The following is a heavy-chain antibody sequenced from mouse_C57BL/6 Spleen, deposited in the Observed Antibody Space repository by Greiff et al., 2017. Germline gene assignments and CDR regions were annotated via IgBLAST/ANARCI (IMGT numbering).Heavy chain of an antibody. D-gene: IGHD1-1*01. CDR2: ISDGGSYT. V-gene: IGHV5-4*01. Sequence: EVMLVESGGGLVKPGGSLKLSCAASGFTFSSYAMSWVRQTPEKRLEWVATISDGGSYTYYPDNVKGRFTISRDNAKNNLYLQMSHLKSEDTAMYYCARDPTTVDEGFAYWGQGTLVTVSA. J-gene: IGHJ3*01. CDR1: GFTFSSYA. CDR3: ARDPTTVDEGFAY.